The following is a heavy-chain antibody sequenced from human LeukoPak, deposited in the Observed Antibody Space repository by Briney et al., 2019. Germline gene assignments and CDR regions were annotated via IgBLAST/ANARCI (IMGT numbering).Heavy chain of an antibody. Sequence: SETLSLTCTVSGGSISSGSYYWSWIRQPAGKGLEWIGRIYTSGSTNYNPSLKSRVTISVDTSKNQFSLKLSSVTAADTAVYYCARGDDAFDTWGQGTMVTVSS. CDR2: IYTSGST. V-gene: IGHV4-61*02. J-gene: IGHJ3*02. CDR3: ARGDDAFDT. CDR1: GGSISSGSYY.